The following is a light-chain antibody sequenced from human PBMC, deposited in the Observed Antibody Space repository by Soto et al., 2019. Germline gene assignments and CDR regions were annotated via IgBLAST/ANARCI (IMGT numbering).Light chain of an antibody. CDR2: DDS. V-gene: IGLV3-21*02. CDR1: NIGSKS. J-gene: IGLJ3*02. Sequence: SYELTQPPSVSVAPGQTARITCGGTNIGSKSVHWYQQKPGQAPVLVVYDDSDRPSGIPDRFSGSNSGNTATLTISRVEAGDEADYYCQVWDSSSGNWVFGGGTQLTVL. CDR3: QVWDSSSGNWV.